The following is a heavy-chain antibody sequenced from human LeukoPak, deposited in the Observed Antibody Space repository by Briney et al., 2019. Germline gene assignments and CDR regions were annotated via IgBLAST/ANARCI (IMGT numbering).Heavy chain of an antibody. CDR3: ASLGGGNSVGDAFDI. J-gene: IGHJ3*02. CDR1: GGSISSYY. D-gene: IGHD4-23*01. Sequence: SETLSLTCTASGGSISSYYWSWIRQPPGKGLEWIGYIYYSGSTNYNPSLKSRVTISVDTSKNQFSLKLSSVTAADTAVYYCASLGGGNSVGDAFDIWRQGTMVTVSS. CDR2: IYYSGST. V-gene: IGHV4-59*01.